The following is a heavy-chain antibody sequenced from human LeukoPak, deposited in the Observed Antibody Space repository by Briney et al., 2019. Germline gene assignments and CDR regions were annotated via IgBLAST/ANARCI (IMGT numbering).Heavy chain of an antibody. CDR1: GFPFNAYW. Sequence: GGSLRLSCAASGFPFNAYWMTWVRQAPGKGLEWVSAISGSGGSTYYADSVKGRFTISRDNSKNTLYLQMNSLRAEDTAVYYCAKDLEKGYSYGYVDYWGQGTLVTVSS. V-gene: IGHV3-23*01. D-gene: IGHD5-18*01. CDR3: AKDLEKGYSYGYVDY. J-gene: IGHJ4*02. CDR2: ISGSGGST.